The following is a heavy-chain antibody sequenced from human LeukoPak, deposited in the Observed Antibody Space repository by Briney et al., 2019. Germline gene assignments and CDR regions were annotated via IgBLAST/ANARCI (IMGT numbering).Heavy chain of an antibody. CDR1: GFTFSSYT. V-gene: IGHV3-21*01. D-gene: IGHD1-1*01. CDR2: ISSSSSHI. Sequence: PGGSLRLSCAASGFTFSSYTMNWVRQAPGKGLGWVSSISSSSSHIYYADSVKGRFTISRDNAKNSLYLQMNSLRAEDTAVYYCACGDPGTTAPYYYYYGMDVWGQGTTVTVSS. CDR3: ACGDPGTTAPYYYYYGMDV. J-gene: IGHJ6*02.